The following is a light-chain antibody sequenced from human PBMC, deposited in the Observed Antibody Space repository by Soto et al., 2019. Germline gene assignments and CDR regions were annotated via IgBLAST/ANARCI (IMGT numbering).Light chain of an antibody. J-gene: IGLJ2*01. V-gene: IGLV2-14*01. Sequence: QSALTQPASVCGSPGQSITISCTGTSSDVGGYNYVSWYQQHPGKAPKLMIYDVSNRPSGVSNRFSGSKSGNTASLTISGLQAEDEADYYCSSYTSSSTVFGGGTKLTVL. CDR1: SSDVGGYNY. CDR3: SSYTSSSTV. CDR2: DVS.